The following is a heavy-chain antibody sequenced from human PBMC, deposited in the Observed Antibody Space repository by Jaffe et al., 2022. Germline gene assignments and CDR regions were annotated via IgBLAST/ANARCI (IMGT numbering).Heavy chain of an antibody. CDR2: IKSKTDGGTT. J-gene: IGHJ6*03. Sequence: EVQLVESGGGLVKPGGSLRLSCAASGFTFSNAWMSWVRQAPGKGLEWVGRIKSKTDGGTTDYAAPVKGRFTISRDDSKNTLYLQMNSLKTEDTAVYYCTTGEGSTSHGGVGYYYYYYMDVWGKGTTVTVSS. CDR3: TTGEGSTSHGGVGYYYYYYMDV. CDR1: GFTFSNAW. V-gene: IGHV3-15*01. D-gene: IGHD2-2*01.